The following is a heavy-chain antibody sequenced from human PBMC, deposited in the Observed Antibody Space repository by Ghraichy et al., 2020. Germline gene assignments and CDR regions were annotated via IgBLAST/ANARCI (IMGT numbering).Heavy chain of an antibody. CDR3: AKNHYDSSGYYSPVRGGNAFDI. D-gene: IGHD3-22*01. V-gene: IGHV3-30*18. CDR2: ISYDGSNK. CDR1: GFTFSSYG. J-gene: IGHJ3*02. Sequence: GGSLRLSCAASGFTFSSYGMHWVRQAPGKGLEWVAVISYDGSNKYYADSVKGRFTISRDNSKNTLYLQMNSLRAEDTAVYYCAKNHYDSSGYYSPVRGGNAFDIWGQGTMVTVSS.